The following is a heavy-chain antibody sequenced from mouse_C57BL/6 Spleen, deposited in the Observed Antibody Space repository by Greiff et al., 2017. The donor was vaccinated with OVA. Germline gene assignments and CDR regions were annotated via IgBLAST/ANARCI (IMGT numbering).Heavy chain of an antibody. D-gene: IGHD1-1*01. CDR1: GYSITSGYY. CDR2: ISYDGSN. V-gene: IGHV3-6*01. Sequence: EVKLMESGPGLVKPSQSLSLTCSVTGYSITSGYYWNWIRQFPGNKLEWMGYISYDGSNNYNPSLKNRISITRDTSKNQFFLKLNSVTTEYTATYYCAREGTTVVSTGYFGYWGQGTTLTVSS. CDR3: AREGTTVVSTGYFGY. J-gene: IGHJ2*01.